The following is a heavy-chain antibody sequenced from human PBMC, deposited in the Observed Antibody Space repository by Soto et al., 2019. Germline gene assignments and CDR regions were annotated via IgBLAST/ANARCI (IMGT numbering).Heavy chain of an antibody. CDR3: AKDHLIVVVTATLFS. V-gene: IGHV3-23*01. Sequence: EMQLLESGGGLVQPGGSLRLSCAASGFTFSSYAMSWVRQPPGKGLEWVSGSSGSGDSTYYADSVKGRFTIYRDNSKNTLYLQMNSLRAEDTAVYYCAKDHLIVVVTATLFSWGQGTLVTVSS. J-gene: IGHJ4*02. CDR2: SSGSGDST. D-gene: IGHD2-21*02. CDR1: GFTFSSYA.